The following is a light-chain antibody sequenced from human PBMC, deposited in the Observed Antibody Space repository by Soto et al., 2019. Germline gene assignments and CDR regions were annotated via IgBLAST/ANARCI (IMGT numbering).Light chain of an antibody. J-gene: IGKJ5*01. CDR3: QQYKNWPL. CDR2: GAS. Sequence: EIVLTQSPGTLSLSPVERVTLSGRTSHSVNSHVAWYQQKPGQAPRLLLYGASTRATGIPVRFSGSGFGTEFTLTISSLQSEDFAVYYCQQYKNWPLFGQGTRLEIK. V-gene: IGKV3-15*01. CDR1: HSVNSH.